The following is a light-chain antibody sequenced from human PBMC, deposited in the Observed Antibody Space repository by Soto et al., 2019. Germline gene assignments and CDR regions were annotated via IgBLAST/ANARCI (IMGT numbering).Light chain of an antibody. CDR1: SSDVGDYNF. CDR3: SSYTSSSAVV. Sequence: QSALTQPASVSGAPGQSITISCIGTSSDVGDYNFVSWYQQHPGKAPKLMIYEVSNRPSGVSNRFSGSKSGNTASLTISGLHAEDEADYYCSSYTSSSAVVFGGGTKLTVL. V-gene: IGLV2-14*03. CDR2: EVS. J-gene: IGLJ3*02.